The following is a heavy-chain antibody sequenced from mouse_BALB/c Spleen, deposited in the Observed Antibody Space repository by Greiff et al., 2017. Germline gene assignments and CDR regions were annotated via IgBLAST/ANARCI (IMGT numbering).Heavy chain of an antibody. CDR2: IDPYTGGT. CDR3: ARSGDGYLDY. CDR1: GYAFTSYN. D-gene: IGHD2-3*01. V-gene: IGHV1S135*01. J-gene: IGHJ2*01. Sequence: VQLQQSGPELVKPGASVKVSCKASGYAFTSYNMYWVKQSHGKSLEWIGYIDPYTGGTSYNQKFKGKATLTVDTSASTAYMHLNSLTSEDSAVYYCARSGDGYLDYWGQGTTLTVSA.